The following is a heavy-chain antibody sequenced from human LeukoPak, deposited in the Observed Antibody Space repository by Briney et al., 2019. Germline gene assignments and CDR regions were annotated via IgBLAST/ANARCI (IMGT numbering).Heavy chain of an antibody. D-gene: IGHD2-21*02. CDR3: ARTPTYCGGDCYYFDP. CDR2: INHSGST. J-gene: IGHJ5*02. CDR1: GGSIRSSYYY. Sequence: SSETLSLTCTVSGGSIRSSYYYWDWIRQPPGKGLEWIGEINHSGSTNYNPSLKSRVTVSVDRSKNQFSLKLSSVTAADTAMYFCARTPTYCGGDCYYFDPWGQGTLVTVSS. V-gene: IGHV4-39*07.